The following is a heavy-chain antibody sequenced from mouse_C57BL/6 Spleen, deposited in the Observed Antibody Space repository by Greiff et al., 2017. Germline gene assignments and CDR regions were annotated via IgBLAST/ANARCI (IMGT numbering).Heavy chain of an antibody. J-gene: IGHJ3*01. Sequence: QVQLQQPGAELVRPGTSVKLSCKASGYTFTSYWMHWVKQRPGQGLEWIGVIDPSDSYTNYNQKFKGKATWTVDTSSSTAYMQLSSLTSEDSSVYYWAIWSNSSGCFAYWGQGTLVTVSA. V-gene: IGHV1-59*01. CDR1: GYTFTSYW. CDR2: IDPSDSYT. CDR3: AIWSNSSGCFAY. D-gene: IGHD3-2*02.